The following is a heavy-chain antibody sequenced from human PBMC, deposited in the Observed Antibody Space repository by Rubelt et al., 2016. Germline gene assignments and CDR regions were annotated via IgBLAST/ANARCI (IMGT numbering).Heavy chain of an antibody. CDR3: ARDIYSGSYYGY. CDR2: INAGNGNT. J-gene: IGHJ4*02. CDR1: GYTFTRYA. Sequence: QVQLVQSGVEVKKPGASVKVSCKASGYTFTRYAMHWVRQAPGQRLEWMGWINAGNGNTKYSQKFQGSVTITREPSASTAYRELSSLRSEVTAVYYCARDIYSGSYYGYWGQGTLVTVSS. D-gene: IGHD1-26*01. V-gene: IGHV1-3*01.